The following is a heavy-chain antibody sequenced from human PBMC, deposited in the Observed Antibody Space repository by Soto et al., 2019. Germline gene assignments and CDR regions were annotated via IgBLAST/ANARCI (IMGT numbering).Heavy chain of an antibody. Sequence: PGKGLEWIGYIYYSGSTYYNPSLKSRVTKSVDTSKNQVSLKLSSVTAADTAVYYCARGAGYYDSSGYYDVDYWGQGTLVT. CDR2: IYYSGST. CDR3: ARGAGYYDSSGYYDVDY. J-gene: IGHJ4*02. V-gene: IGHV4-30-4*06. D-gene: IGHD3-22*01.